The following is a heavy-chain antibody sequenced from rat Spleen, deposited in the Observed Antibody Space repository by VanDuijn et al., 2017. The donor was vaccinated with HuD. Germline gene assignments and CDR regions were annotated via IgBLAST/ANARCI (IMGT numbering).Heavy chain of an antibody. CDR1: GFTFSNYG. CDR2: ISPSGGST. CDR3: TGKGACSYYNVMDA. J-gene: IGHJ4*01. Sequence: EVQLVESGGGLVQPGRSLKLSCAASGFTFSNYGMHWIRQAPTKGLEWVASISPSGGSTYYRDSVKGRFTISRDNAKSTLYLQMDSLRSEETATYVFTGKGACSYYNVMDAGGQGTSVTVSS. V-gene: IGHV5-19*01. D-gene: IGHD1-12*01.